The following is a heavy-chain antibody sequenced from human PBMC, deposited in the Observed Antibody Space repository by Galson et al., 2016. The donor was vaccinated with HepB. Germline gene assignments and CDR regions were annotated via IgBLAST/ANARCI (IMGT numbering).Heavy chain of an antibody. CDR1: GFTFSYAW. V-gene: IGHV3-7*01. Sequence: SLRLSCAASGFTFSYAWMSWVRQAPGKGLECVANLKQDGSDKYYVDSVMGRFTISRDNAKNSLYLQMNSLSAEDTAVYYCATGGSRGISDAFGFWGQGAMVTVSS. CDR2: LKQDGSDK. CDR3: ATGGSRGISDAFGF. D-gene: IGHD3-16*01. J-gene: IGHJ3*01.